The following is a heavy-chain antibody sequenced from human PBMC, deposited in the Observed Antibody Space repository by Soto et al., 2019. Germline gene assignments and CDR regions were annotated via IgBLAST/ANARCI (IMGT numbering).Heavy chain of an antibody. D-gene: IGHD3-10*01. CDR2: INHSGST. CDR3: ARGNTLWFGELLLKYNWFDP. J-gene: IGHJ5*02. V-gene: IGHV4-34*01. CDR1: GGSFSGYY. Sequence: SETLSLTCAVYGGSFSGYYWSWIRQPPGKGLEWIGEINHSGSTNYNPSLKSRVTISVDTSKNQFSLKLSSVTAADTAVYYCARGNTLWFGELLLKYNWFDPWGQGTLVTVSS.